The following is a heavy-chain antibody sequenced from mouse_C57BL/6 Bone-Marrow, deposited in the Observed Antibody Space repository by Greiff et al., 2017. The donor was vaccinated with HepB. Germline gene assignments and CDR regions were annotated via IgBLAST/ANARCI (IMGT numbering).Heavy chain of an antibody. CDR1: GYTFTSYW. CDR2: IHPNSGST. D-gene: IGHD1-1*01. Sequence: VQLQQSGAELVKPGASVKLSCKASGYTFTSYWMHWVKQRPGQGLEWIGMIHPNSGSTNYNEKFKSKATLTVDKSSSTAYMQLSSLTSEDSAVYYCARDGNYYGSSYGFAYWGQGTLVTVSA. J-gene: IGHJ3*01. CDR3: ARDGNYYGSSYGFAY. V-gene: IGHV1-64*01.